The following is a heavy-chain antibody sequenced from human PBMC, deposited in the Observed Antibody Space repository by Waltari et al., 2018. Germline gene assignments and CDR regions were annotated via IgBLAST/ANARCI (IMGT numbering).Heavy chain of an antibody. Sequence: EVQLVESGGGLLQPGGSLRLSCAASGFTFSHYWMHRVRQPPGKGLVWVSRINPDGSSTSYADSVKGRFTISRDNAKNTLYMQMNSLRAEDTAVYYCTTDLTGYSDYWGQGTLVTVSS. CDR3: TTDLTGYSDY. D-gene: IGHD3-9*01. CDR2: INPDGSST. CDR1: GFTFSHYW. V-gene: IGHV3-74*01. J-gene: IGHJ4*02.